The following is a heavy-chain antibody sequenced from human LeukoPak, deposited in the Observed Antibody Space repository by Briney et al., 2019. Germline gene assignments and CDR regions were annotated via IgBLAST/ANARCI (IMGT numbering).Heavy chain of an antibody. CDR1: GFTFSSYA. V-gene: IGHV3-23*01. CDR3: AKVELNWNDEYFQH. J-gene: IGHJ1*01. D-gene: IGHD1-1*01. Sequence: GGSLRLSCAASGFTFSSYAMSWVRQAPGKGPEWVSAISGSGGSTYYADSVKGRFTISRDNSKNTLYLQMNSLRAEDTAVYYCAKVELNWNDEYFQHWGQGTLVTVSS. CDR2: ISGSGGST.